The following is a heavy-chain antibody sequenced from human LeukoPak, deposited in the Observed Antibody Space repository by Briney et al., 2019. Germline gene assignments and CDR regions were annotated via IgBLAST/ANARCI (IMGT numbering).Heavy chain of an antibody. Sequence: PSETLSLTCTVSGGSISISSYYWGWIRQPPGKGLEWIGRIYYSGSTYYNPSLKSRVTISVDTSKNQFSLKLSSVTAADTAVYYCAIGYYDSSGYYYVEYFDYWGQGTLVTVSS. CDR2: IYYSGST. CDR1: GGSISISSYY. J-gene: IGHJ4*02. CDR3: AIGYYDSSGYYYVEYFDY. V-gene: IGHV4-39*01. D-gene: IGHD3-22*01.